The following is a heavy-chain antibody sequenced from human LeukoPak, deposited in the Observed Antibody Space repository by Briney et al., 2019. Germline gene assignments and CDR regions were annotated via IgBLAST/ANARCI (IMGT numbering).Heavy chain of an antibody. J-gene: IGHJ5*02. Sequence: SETLSLTCAVYVGSFSGYYWSWIRQPPGKGLEWIGEINHSGSTNYNPSLKSRVTISVNTSKNQFSLKLSSVTAADTAVYCCARVFFSRRYYGSGSYLIWFDPWGQGTLVTVSS. D-gene: IGHD3-10*01. CDR3: ARVFFSRRYYGSGSYLIWFDP. CDR2: INHSGST. V-gene: IGHV4-34*01. CDR1: VGSFSGYY.